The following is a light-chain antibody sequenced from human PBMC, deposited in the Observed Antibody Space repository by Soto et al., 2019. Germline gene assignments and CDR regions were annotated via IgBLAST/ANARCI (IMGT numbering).Light chain of an antibody. J-gene: IGKJ4*01. CDR2: GTS. V-gene: IGKV3-15*01. Sequence: EIVMTQSPATLSVSPGARATLSCRASQSVNSNLAWYQQKPGQAPRLLIYGTSTRATTFPARFSGSGSGTEFTLTISSLQSEDFAVYYCQQYKDWPLTFGGGTKVEIK. CDR1: QSVNSN. CDR3: QQYKDWPLT.